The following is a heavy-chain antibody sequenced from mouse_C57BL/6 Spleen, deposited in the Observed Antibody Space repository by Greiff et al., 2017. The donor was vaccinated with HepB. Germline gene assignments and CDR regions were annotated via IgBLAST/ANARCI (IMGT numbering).Heavy chain of an antibody. CDR1: GYTFTDYY. V-gene: IGHV1-26*01. CDR2: INPNNGGT. D-gene: IGHD2-5*01. Sequence: VQLQQSGPELVKPGASVKISCKASGYTFTDYYMNWVKQSHGKSLEWIGDINPNNGGTSYNQKFKGKGTLTVDKSSSTGYMELRSLTFGYSAVYYCARYYSNYLYAMDYWGQGTSVTVSS. CDR3: ARYYSNYLYAMDY. J-gene: IGHJ4*01.